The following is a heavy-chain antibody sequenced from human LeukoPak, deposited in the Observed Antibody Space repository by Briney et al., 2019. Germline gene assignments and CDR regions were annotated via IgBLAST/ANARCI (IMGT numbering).Heavy chain of an antibody. Sequence: GESLKISCKGSGYSFTSYWISWVRQMPGKGLEWMGRIDPSDSYTNYSPSFQGHVTISADKSISTAYLQWSSLKASDTAMYYCARLGRRYCSGGSCYLDYWGQGTLVTVSS. CDR1: GYSFTSYW. J-gene: IGHJ4*02. D-gene: IGHD2-15*01. CDR3: ARLGRRYCSGGSCYLDY. CDR2: IDPSDSYT. V-gene: IGHV5-10-1*01.